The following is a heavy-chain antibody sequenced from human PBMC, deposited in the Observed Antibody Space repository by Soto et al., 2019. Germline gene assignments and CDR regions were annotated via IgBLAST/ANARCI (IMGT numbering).Heavy chain of an antibody. CDR3: AKFRALPEAGRLFDF. V-gene: IGHV3-23*01. D-gene: IGHD2-2*01. J-gene: IGHJ4*02. Sequence: GGSLRLSCGASGFTFVSYAMTWVRQAPGKGLEWVSSISGSGGSTYYADSVKGRFTISRDNSKNTLHLQMNSLRAEDTAVYYCAKFRALPEAGRLFDFWGQGTLVPVSS. CDR1: GFTFVSYA. CDR2: ISGSGGST.